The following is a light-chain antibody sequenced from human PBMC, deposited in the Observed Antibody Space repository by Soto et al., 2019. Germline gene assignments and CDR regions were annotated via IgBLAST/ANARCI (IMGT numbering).Light chain of an antibody. J-gene: IGLJ1*01. CDR2: EVS. Sequence: QSVLTQPPSASGSPGQSVTISCTGTSSDVGGYSYVSWYQQHPGKAPKLMIYEVSKRPSGVPDRLSGSKSGNTASLTVSGLQAEDEADYCCSSCARSNEGVFGTGTKVTAL. V-gene: IGLV2-8*01. CDR3: SSCARSNEGV. CDR1: SSDVGGYSY.